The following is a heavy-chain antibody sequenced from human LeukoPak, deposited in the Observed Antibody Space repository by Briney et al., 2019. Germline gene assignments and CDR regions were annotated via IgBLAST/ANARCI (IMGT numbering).Heavy chain of an antibody. Sequence: GGSLRLSCAASGFIFSSYDMNWFRQAPGKGPEWVSSISSKSRYVFYADSVKGRFTISRDNAKNTLYLQMNSLRAEDTAVYYCVRESALAPVLGTRYSYYGMDVWGQGTTVTVSS. V-gene: IGHV3-21*01. D-gene: IGHD4-23*01. J-gene: IGHJ6*02. CDR3: VRESALAPVLGTRYSYYGMDV. CDR2: ISSKSRYV. CDR1: GFIFSSYD.